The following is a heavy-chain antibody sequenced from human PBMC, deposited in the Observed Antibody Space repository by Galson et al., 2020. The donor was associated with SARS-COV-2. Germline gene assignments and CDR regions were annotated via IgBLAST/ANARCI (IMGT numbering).Heavy chain of an antibody. V-gene: IGHV4-59*08. CDR3: ASHRGRPTPSFYYYFYGMDV. CDR2: IYYMGST. J-gene: IGHJ6*02. Sequence: SETLSLTCIVSGGSISSYYWSWNRQPPGKGLEWIGYIYYMGSTNYNPSLKSRVTIPLDTSKSQFSLKLTSVTAADTAVYYCASHRGRPTPSFYYYFYGMDVWGQGTTVTVSS. CDR1: GGSISSYY. D-gene: IGHD3-16*01.